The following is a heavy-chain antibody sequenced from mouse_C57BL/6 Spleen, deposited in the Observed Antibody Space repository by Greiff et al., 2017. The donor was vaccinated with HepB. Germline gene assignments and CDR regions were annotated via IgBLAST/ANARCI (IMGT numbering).Heavy chain of an antibody. V-gene: IGHV1-82*01. D-gene: IGHD1-2*01. Sequence: QVQLKQSGPELVKPGASVKISCKASGYAFSSSWMNWVKQRPGKGLEWIGRIYPGDGDTNYNGKFKGKATLTADKSSSTAYMQLSSLTSEDSAVYFCARTTTATPWFAYWGQGTLVTVSA. CDR3: ARTTTATPWFAY. J-gene: IGHJ3*01. CDR1: GYAFSSSW. CDR2: IYPGDGDT.